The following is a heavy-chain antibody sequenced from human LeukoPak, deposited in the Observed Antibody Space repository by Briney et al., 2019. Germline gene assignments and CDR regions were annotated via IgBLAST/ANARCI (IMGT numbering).Heavy chain of an antibody. Sequence: PGRSLRLSCAASGFTFSSYGMHWVRQAPGKGLEWVSSLRGNGGSTEYVDSVRGRFVISRDNSRNTLYLQMNSLRAEDTAVYYCAKSVTAAGTYAFDIWGQGTVVTVSS. J-gene: IGHJ3*02. D-gene: IGHD6-13*01. CDR2: LRGNGGST. V-gene: IGHV3-23*01. CDR1: GFTFSSYG. CDR3: AKSVTAAGTYAFDI.